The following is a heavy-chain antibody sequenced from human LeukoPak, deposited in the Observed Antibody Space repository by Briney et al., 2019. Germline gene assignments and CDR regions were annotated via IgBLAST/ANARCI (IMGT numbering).Heavy chain of an antibody. D-gene: IGHD3-10*01. CDR3: ARDYYGSGSY. CDR1: GFPSSGSW. J-gene: IGHJ4*02. Sequence: GGPLSLSCPASGFPSSGSWMPWFAQPPGKGLLWVSRISNDGTTTNYADSVKGRFTISRDNAKNTLYLQMNSLGAEDTAVYYCARDYYGSGSYWGQGALVTVSS. CDR2: ISNDGTTT. V-gene: IGHV3-74*01.